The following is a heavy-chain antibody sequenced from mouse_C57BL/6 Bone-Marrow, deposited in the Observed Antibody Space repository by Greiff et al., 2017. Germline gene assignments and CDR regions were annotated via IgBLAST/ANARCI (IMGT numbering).Heavy chain of an antibody. CDR2: IDPSDSYT. CDR3: AIITTVDY. J-gene: IGHJ2*01. Sequence: QVQLQQPGAELVMPGASVKLSCKASGYTFTSYWMHWVKQRPGQGLEWIVEIDPSDSYTNYNQKFKGKSTLTVDKSSSTAYMQLSSLTSEDSAVYYCAIITTVDYWGQGTTLTVSS. V-gene: IGHV1-69*01. D-gene: IGHD1-1*01. CDR1: GYTFTSYW.